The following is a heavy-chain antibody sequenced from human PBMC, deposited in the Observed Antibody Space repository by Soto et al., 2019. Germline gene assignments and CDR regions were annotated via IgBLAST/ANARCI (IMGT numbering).Heavy chain of an antibody. D-gene: IGHD3-9*01. Sequence: ASVKVSCKASGYTFTNYGISWVRQAPGQGLEWMGWISAYNGNTNYAQKLQGRVTMTTDTSTSTAYMELRSLRSDDTAVYYCARGVLRYFDWLLAFDYWGQGTLVTVSS. CDR2: ISAYNGNT. J-gene: IGHJ4*02. CDR1: GYTFTNYG. V-gene: IGHV1-18*01. CDR3: ARGVLRYFDWLLAFDY.